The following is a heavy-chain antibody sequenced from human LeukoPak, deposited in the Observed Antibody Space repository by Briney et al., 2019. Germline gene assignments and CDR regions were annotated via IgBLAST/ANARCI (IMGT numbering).Heavy chain of an antibody. CDR1: GYTFTSYA. J-gene: IGHJ4*02. Sequence: SVKVSCKASGYTFTSYAITWVRQAPGQGHEWMGWIIAYNATTNYAHTLHHRLTLTIHTSTTTSYMELSSLKSDDTAVYFCARCESGSSCPSELGNNWGQGTPVTVSS. D-gene: IGHD6-13*01. CDR2: IIAYNATT. CDR3: ARCESGSSCPSELGNN. V-gene: IGHV1-18*01.